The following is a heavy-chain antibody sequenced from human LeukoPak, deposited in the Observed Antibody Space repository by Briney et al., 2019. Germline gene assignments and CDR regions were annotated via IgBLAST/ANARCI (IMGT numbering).Heavy chain of an antibody. Sequence: GGSLRLSCAASGFTFSSYAMSWVRQAPGKGLEWVSAISGSGGSTYYADPVKGRFTISRDNSKNTLYLQMNSLRAEDTAVYYCAKVGRGGYSYASNWFDPWGQGTLVTVSS. CDR3: AKVGRGGYSYASNWFDP. CDR2: ISGSGGST. V-gene: IGHV3-23*01. D-gene: IGHD5-18*01. J-gene: IGHJ5*02. CDR1: GFTFSSYA.